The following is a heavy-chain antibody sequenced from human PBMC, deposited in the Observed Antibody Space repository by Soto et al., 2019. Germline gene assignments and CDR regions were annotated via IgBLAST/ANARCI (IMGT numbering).Heavy chain of an antibody. J-gene: IGHJ3*02. CDR2: IYYSGSA. CDR3: ASRSIGGGYGGGNAYDI. CDR1: GGSISNSSYY. Sequence: SEALSLTCTLSGGSISNSSYYWGWIRQPPGKGLEWIGSIYYSGSAYDSPSLKSRVIISVATSKNQFSLRLSSVPAADTAVYSCASRSIGGGYGGGNAYDICGNAKMVT. V-gene: IGHV4-39*01. D-gene: IGHD5-12*01.